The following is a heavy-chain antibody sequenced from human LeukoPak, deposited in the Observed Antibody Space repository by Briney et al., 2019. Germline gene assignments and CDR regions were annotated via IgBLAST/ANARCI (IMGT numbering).Heavy chain of an antibody. V-gene: IGHV1-69*13. CDR3: ARDLSSGWYFGYYYYYGMDV. CDR2: IIPIFGTV. Sequence: SVKVSCKASGGTFSSYAISWVRQAPGQGLEWMGGIIPIFGTVNYAQKFQGRVTITADESTSTAYMELSSLRSEDTAVYYCARDLSSGWYFGYYYYYGMDVWGQGTTVTVSS. D-gene: IGHD6-19*01. CDR1: GGTFSSYA. J-gene: IGHJ6*02.